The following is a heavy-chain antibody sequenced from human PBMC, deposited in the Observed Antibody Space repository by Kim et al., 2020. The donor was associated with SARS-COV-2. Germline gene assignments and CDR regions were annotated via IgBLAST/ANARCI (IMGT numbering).Heavy chain of an antibody. CDR3: ARGRRQQLVSGATGWFDP. CDR2: INHSGST. J-gene: IGHJ5*02. Sequence: SETLSLTCAVYGGSFSGYYWSWIRQPPGKGLEWIGEINHSGSTNYNPSLKSRVTISVDTSKNQFSLKLSFVTAADTAVYYCARGRRQQLVSGATGWFDPWGQGTLVTVSS. V-gene: IGHV4-34*01. D-gene: IGHD6-13*01. CDR1: GGSFSGYY.